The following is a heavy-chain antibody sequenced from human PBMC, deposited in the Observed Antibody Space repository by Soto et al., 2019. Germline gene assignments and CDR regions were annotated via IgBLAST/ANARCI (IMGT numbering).Heavy chain of an antibody. CDR3: ARDHGSENYYDWFDP. CDR1: GLNFSSYE. J-gene: IGHJ5*02. D-gene: IGHD3-10*01. CDR2: ISSSGRTR. Sequence: EVQLVESGGGLVQPGGSLRVSCAASGLNFSSYEMNWVRQAPGKGLEWVSYISSSGRTRYYADSVKGRFTISRDNAKNALYLQMNSLSGEDTAVYYCARDHGSENYYDWFDPWGQGTLVTVSS. V-gene: IGHV3-48*03.